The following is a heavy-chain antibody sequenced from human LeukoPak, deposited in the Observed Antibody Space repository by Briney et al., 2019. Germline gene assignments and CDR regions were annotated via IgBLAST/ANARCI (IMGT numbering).Heavy chain of an antibody. V-gene: IGHV1-2*04. D-gene: IGHD3-3*01. Sequence: ASVKASCKASGYTFTGYYMHWVRQAPGQGLEWMGWINPNSGGTNYAQKFQGWVTMTRDTSISTAYMELSRLRSDDTAVYYCARESGSILGPMDVWGKGTTVTVSS. CDR1: GYTFTGYY. CDR2: INPNSGGT. CDR3: ARESGSILGPMDV. J-gene: IGHJ6*04.